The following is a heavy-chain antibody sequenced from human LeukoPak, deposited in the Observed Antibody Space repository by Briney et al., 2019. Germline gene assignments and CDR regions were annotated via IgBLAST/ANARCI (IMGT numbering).Heavy chain of an antibody. CDR3: ATDLREATTLDY. CDR1: GYTLTELS. J-gene: IGHJ4*02. V-gene: IGHV1-24*01. D-gene: IGHD5-12*01. CDR2: FDPEDGET. Sequence: ASVKVSCKVSGYTLTELSMHWVRQAPGKGLEWMGGFDPEDGETIYAQKFQGRVTMTEDTSTDTAYMELSSLRSEDTAVYYCATDLREATTLDYWGQGTLVTVSS.